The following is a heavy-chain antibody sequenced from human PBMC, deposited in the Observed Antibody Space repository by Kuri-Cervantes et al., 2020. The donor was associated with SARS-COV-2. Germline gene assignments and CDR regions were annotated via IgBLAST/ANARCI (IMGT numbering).Heavy chain of an antibody. V-gene: IGHV4-59*01. CDR2: IYYSGST. CDR3: ARESNYSHYYGTEV. Sequence: SETLSLTCTVSGGSISTYYWSWIRQPPGKGLEWIGYIYYSGSTTYNPSLKSRVTISVDTSKNQFSLELDSVTAADTAVYHCARESNYSHYYGTEVWGQGTTVTVSS. J-gene: IGHJ6*02. CDR1: GGSISTYY.